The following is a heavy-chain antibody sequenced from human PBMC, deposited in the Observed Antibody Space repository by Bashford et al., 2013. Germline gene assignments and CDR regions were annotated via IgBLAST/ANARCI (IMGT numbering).Heavy chain of an antibody. V-gene: IGHV3-23*01. D-gene: IGHD3-16*01. CDR2: IDGSGAST. J-gene: IGHJ4*02. Sequence: VRQAPGKGLEWVSAIDGSGASTFYADSVKGRFTLSRDNTKNTLSLQMNSLKTEDTAIYYCAKEVGRNYALTPEYWGLGTLVTVSS. CDR3: AKEVGRNYALTPEY.